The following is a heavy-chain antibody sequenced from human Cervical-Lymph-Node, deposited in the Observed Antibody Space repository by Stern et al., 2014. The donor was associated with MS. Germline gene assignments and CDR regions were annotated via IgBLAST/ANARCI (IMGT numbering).Heavy chain of an antibody. CDR1: GGSISSYY. Sequence: QLQLQESGPGLVKPSETLSLTCTVSGGSISSYYWSWIRQPPGKGLEWIGYIYYSGSTNYNPYLKSRVTISVDTSKNQFSLKLSSATAADTAVYYCAREDSSGWNYGMDVWGQGTTVTVSS. J-gene: IGHJ6*02. D-gene: IGHD6-19*01. V-gene: IGHV4-59*01. CDR2: IYYSGST. CDR3: AREDSSGWNYGMDV.